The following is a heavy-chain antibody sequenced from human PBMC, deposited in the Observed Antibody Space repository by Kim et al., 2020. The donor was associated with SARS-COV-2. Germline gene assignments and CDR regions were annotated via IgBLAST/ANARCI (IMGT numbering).Heavy chain of an antibody. CDR2: ISSNGGST. CDR1: GFTFSSST. J-gene: IGHJ6*02. V-gene: IGHV3-64D*06. CDR3: VKFPRLQETYGMDV. Sequence: GGSLRLFCSASGFTFSSSTMHWVRQAPGKGLESVSAISSNGGSTYYADSVQGRFTISRDNSKNTLYFQMGSLRAEDTAVYYCVKFPRLQETYGMDVWVQG. D-gene: IGHD4-4*01.